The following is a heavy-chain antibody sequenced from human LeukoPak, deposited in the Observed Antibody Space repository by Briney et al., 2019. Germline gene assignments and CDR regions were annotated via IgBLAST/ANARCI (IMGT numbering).Heavy chain of an antibody. D-gene: IGHD2-2*01. CDR1: GFTYSSYG. Sequence: GGSLRLSCAASGFTYSSYGMHWVRQAPGKGLEWVAVISYDGSNKYYADSVKGRFTISRDNSKNTLYLQMNSLRAEDTAVYYCAKDRSRVVVPAANFGGGDAFDIWGQGTMVTVSS. J-gene: IGHJ3*02. CDR2: ISYDGSNK. V-gene: IGHV3-30*18. CDR3: AKDRSRVVVPAANFGGGDAFDI.